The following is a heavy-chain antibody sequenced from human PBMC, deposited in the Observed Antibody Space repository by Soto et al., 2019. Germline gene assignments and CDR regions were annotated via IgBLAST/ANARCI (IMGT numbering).Heavy chain of an antibody. CDR1: GFTFSSYA. V-gene: IGHV3-23*01. D-gene: IGHD3-9*01. CDR2: ISGSGGST. CDR3: AKTRLRYFDWLSAYFDY. Sequence: GGSLRLSCAASGFTFSSYAMSWVRQAPGKGLEWVSAISGSGGSTYYADSVKGRFTISRDNSKNTLYLQMNSLRAEDTAVYYCAKTRLRYFDWLSAYFDYWGQGTLVTVSS. J-gene: IGHJ4*02.